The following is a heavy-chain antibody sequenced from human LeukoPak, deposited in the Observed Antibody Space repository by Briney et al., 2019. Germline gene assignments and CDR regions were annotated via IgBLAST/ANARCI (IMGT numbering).Heavy chain of an antibody. Sequence: SQTLSLTCTVSGVSISSGDYYWSRIRQPPGKDLEWVGYMYYSGSAYYNPSLKSRATISVDTSKSQFSLKLSSVTAADTAVYFCARPYYYDSRIDPWGQGTLVTVSS. CDR2: MYYSGSA. D-gene: IGHD3-22*01. CDR3: ARPYYYDSRIDP. J-gene: IGHJ5*02. V-gene: IGHV4-30-4*01. CDR1: GVSISSGDYY.